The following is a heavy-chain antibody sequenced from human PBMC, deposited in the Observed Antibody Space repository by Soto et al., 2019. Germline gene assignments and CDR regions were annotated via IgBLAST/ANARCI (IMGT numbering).Heavy chain of an antibody. CDR2: ISGSGGST. D-gene: IGHD6-19*01. J-gene: IGHJ4*02. Sequence: GGSLRLSCAASGFTFSSYAMSWVRQAPGKGLEWVSAISGSGGSTYYADSVKGRFTISRDNSKNTLYLQMNSLRAEDTAVYYCAKGLSVRSGWILFDYWGQGTLVTVSS. CDR3: AKGLSVRSGWILFDY. CDR1: GFTFSSYA. V-gene: IGHV3-23*01.